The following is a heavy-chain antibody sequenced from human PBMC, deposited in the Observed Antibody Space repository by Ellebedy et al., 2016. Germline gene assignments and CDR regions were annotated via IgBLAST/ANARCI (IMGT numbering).Heavy chain of an antibody. CDR2: ISSSSSYI. Sequence: GGSLRLSXAASGFTFSSYSMNWVRQAPGKGLEWVSSISSSSSYIYYADSVKGRFTISRDNAKNSLYLQMNSLRAEDTAVYYCARDYGGPYRPLEYNWFDPWGQGTLVTVSS. CDR1: GFTFSSYS. CDR3: ARDYGGPYRPLEYNWFDP. D-gene: IGHD3-10*01. J-gene: IGHJ5*02. V-gene: IGHV3-21*01.